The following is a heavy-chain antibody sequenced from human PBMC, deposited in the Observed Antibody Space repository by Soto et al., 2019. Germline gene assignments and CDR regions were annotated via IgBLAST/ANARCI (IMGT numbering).Heavy chain of an antibody. V-gene: IGHV4-4*02. CDR1: GGSISSSNW. CDR3: ARERRHHFPLAAADYYYGMDV. CDR2: IYHSGST. Sequence: QVQLQESGPGLVKPSGTLSLTCAVSGGSISSSNWWSWVRQPPGKGLEWIGEIYHSGSTNYNPSLKSRVTISVDKSKNQFSLKLSSVTAADTAVYYGARERRHHFPLAAADYYYGMDVWGQGTTVTVSS. D-gene: IGHD6-13*01. J-gene: IGHJ6*02.